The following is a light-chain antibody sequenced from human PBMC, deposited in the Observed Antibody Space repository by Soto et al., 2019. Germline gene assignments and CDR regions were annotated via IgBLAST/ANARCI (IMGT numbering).Light chain of an antibody. CDR2: DDS. J-gene: IGLJ2*01. Sequence: SYELTQPPSVSVAPGQTARITCGGNRIGSKSVHWFQQKPGQAPVLVVHDDSDRPSGIPERFSGSNSGGTATLTISRVEAGDEADYHCQVWDSRDDHRVFGGGTQLTVL. CDR3: QVWDSRDDHRV. CDR1: RIGSKS. V-gene: IGLV3-21*02.